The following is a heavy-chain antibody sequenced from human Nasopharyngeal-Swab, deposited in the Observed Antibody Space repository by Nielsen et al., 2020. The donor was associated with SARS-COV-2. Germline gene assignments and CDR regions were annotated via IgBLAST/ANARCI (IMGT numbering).Heavy chain of an antibody. CDR3: ARDSGTRQYYDFWSGYDAYAFDI. V-gene: IGHV4-59*01. J-gene: IGHJ3*02. CDR2: IYYSGST. D-gene: IGHD3-3*01. CDR1: GGSISSYY. Sequence: SETLSLTCTVSGGSISSYYWSWIRQPPGQGLEWIGYIYYSGSTNYNPSLKSRVTISVDTSKNQFSLKLSSVTAADTAVYYCARDSGTRQYYDFWSGYDAYAFDIWGQGTMVTVSS.